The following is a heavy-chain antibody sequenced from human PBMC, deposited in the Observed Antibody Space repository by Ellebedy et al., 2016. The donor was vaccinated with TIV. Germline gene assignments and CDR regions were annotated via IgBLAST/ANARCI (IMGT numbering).Heavy chain of an antibody. CDR3: ARTVSYSSGWYGY. Sequence: AASVKVSCKASGGTFSSYAIHGVRQAPGQGLEWMGRIIPILGIANYAQKFQGRVTITADKSTSTAYMELSSLRTEDTAVFYCARTVSYSSGWYGYWGQGTLVTVSS. J-gene: IGHJ4*02. CDR2: IIPILGIA. D-gene: IGHD6-19*01. CDR1: GGTFSSYA. V-gene: IGHV1-69*04.